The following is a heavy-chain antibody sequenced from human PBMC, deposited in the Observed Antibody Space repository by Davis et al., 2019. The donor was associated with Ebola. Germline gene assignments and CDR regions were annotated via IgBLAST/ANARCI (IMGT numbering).Heavy chain of an antibody. CDR3: ARGRTYYYDSSGYYFGNS. D-gene: IGHD3-22*01. CDR1: GFTFSSYW. V-gene: IGHV3-21*01. CDR2: ISSSSSYI. J-gene: IGHJ5*02. Sequence: PGGSLRLSCAASGFTFSSYWMSWVRQAPGKGLEWVSSISSSSSYIYYADSVKGRFTISRDNAKNSLYLQMNSLRAEDTAVYYCARGRTYYYDSSGYYFGNSWGQGTLVTVSS.